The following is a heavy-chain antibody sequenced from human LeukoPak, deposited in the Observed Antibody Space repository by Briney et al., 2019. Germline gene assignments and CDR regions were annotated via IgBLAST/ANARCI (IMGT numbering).Heavy chain of an antibody. CDR3: ARLPYCGGDCYSNFDY. CDR2: IYYSGST. D-gene: IGHD2-21*01. J-gene: IGHJ4*02. CDR1: GGSISSSSYY. Sequence: SETLSLTCTVSGGSISSSSYYWGWIRQPPGKGLEWIGSIYYSGSTYYNPSLKSRVTISVDTSKNQFFLKLSSVTAADTAVYYCARLPYCGGDCYSNFDYWGQGTLVTVSS. V-gene: IGHV4-39*01.